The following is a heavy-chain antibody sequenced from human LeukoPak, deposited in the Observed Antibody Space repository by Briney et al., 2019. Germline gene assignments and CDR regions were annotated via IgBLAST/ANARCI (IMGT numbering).Heavy chain of an antibody. D-gene: IGHD5-12*01. CDR2: IYHSGST. CDR3: ARGDIVATIDGY. J-gene: IGHJ4*02. V-gene: IGHV4-38-2*02. Sequence: SETLSLTCTVSGYSISSGYYWGWIRQPPGKGLEWIGSIYHSGSTYYNPSLKSRVTISVDTSKNQFSLKLSSVTAADTAVYYCARGDIVATIDGYWGPGTLVTVSS. CDR1: GYSISSGYY.